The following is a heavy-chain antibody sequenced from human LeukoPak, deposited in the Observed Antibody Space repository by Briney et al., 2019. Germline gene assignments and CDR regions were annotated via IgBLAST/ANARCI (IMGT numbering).Heavy chain of an antibody. D-gene: IGHD1-1*01. CDR1: GGSISSYD. CDR3: ARGRVSSSTWYSTYYYYFYMDV. Sequence: SETLSLTCTVSGGSISSYDWSWIRQPPGKGLEWIGYVDHTGSTNFNPSLNGRVSISRDTTKNLFSLRLRSVTAADTAVYFCARGRVSSSTWYSTYYYYFYMDVWGKGTTVTVSS. CDR2: VDHTGST. V-gene: IGHV4-59*01. J-gene: IGHJ6*03.